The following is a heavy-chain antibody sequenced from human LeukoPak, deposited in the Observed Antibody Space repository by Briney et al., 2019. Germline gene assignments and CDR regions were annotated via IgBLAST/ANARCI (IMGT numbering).Heavy chain of an antibody. Sequence: GGSLRLSCAASGFTFSSSAMSWVRQAPGRGLEWVSSINGNGGSTYYADSVKGRFTISRDNSKNTLYLQMNSLRAEDTAVYYCASIRLWLANAFDVWGQGTLVTVSS. V-gene: IGHV3-23*01. J-gene: IGHJ3*01. CDR1: GFTFSSSA. CDR2: INGNGGST. CDR3: ASIRLWLANAFDV. D-gene: IGHD5-18*01.